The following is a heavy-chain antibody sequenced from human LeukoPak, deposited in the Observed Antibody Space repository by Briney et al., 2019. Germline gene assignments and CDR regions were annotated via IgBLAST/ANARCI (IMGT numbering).Heavy chain of an antibody. J-gene: IGHJ6*02. CDR2: IKQDGSEK. D-gene: IGHD3-3*01. Sequence: GGSLRLSCAASGFTFSSYWMSWVRQAPGKGLEWVANIKQDGSEKYYVDSVKGRFTISRDNAKNSLYLQMNSLRAEDTAVYYCARVYLPQGPTIFGVSHPYYYGMDVWGQGTTVTVSS. CDR1: GFTFSSYW. V-gene: IGHV3-7*01. CDR3: ARVYLPQGPTIFGVSHPYYYGMDV.